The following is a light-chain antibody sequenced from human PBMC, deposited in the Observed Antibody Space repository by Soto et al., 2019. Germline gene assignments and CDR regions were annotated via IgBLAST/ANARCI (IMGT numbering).Light chain of an antibody. CDR2: AAS. V-gene: IGKV1-9*01. Sequence: IKMTQSQSSLSATVGDRVTITCRASQAVSSYLVWYQQKPGKAPELLIYAASTLQSGVPLRFSGSGSGTEFTLTISSLQPEDFATYYCQQLSYYPRTFGQGTKLEIK. CDR3: QQLSYYPRT. CDR1: QAVSSY. J-gene: IGKJ2*01.